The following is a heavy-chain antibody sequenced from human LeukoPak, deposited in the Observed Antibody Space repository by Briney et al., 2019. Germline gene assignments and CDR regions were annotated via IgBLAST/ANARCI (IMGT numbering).Heavy chain of an antibody. J-gene: IGHJ4*02. CDR2: LGIAGDT. CDR3: ARQMQSHGNFDS. V-gene: IGHV3-13*01. CDR1: GFTVSSYA. D-gene: IGHD1-26*01. Sequence: GGSLRLSCAASGFTVSSYAMHWVRQPIGKGLEWVSALGIAGDTFYPGSVKGRFTISRENARNSLYLQVNSLRAEDTAMYYCARQMQSHGNFDSWGQGTLVTVSS.